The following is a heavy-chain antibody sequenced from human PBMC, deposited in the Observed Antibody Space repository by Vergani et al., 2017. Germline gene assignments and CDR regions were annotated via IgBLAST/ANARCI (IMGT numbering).Heavy chain of an antibody. J-gene: IGHJ6*03. Sequence: QVQLVQSGAEVKKPGSSVKVSCKASGGTFSSYAISWVRQAPGQGLEWMGGISPIFGTANYAQKFQGRVTITADESKSTAYMELSSMRSEDTAVYYCATRAGSYLHPPYYYYYMDVWGKGTTVTVSS. V-gene: IGHV1-69*01. D-gene: IGHD3-10*01. CDR2: ISPIFGTA. CDR1: GGTFSSYA. CDR3: ATRAGSYLHPPYYYYYMDV.